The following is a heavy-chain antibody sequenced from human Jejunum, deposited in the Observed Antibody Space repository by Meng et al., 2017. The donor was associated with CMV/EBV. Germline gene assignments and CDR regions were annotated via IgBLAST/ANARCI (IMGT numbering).Heavy chain of an antibody. V-gene: IGHV3-66*01. J-gene: IGHJ4*02. CDR2: IYSGGGT. CDR1: GFSVSNEF. Sequence: EVQVVESGGGWVQPGGSLRLSCAASGFSVSNEFMSWVRQAQGKGLEWVSVIYSGGGTDYADSVKGRFTTSRDSSKNTMYLQMNNLRADDTAMYYCTGGEDHWGQGTLVTVSS. CDR3: TGGEDH.